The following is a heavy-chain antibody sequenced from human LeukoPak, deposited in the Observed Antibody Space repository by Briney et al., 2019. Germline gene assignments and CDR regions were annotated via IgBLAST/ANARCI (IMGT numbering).Heavy chain of an antibody. D-gene: IGHD1-26*01. J-gene: IGHJ4*02. CDR3: ARGNLGATLDY. Sequence: PSETLSLTCTVSGGSISSGGYYWSWIRQHPGQGLEWIGYIYYSGSTYYNPSLKSRVTISVDTSKNQFSLKLSSVTAADTAVYYCARGNLGATLDYWGQGTLVTVSS. V-gene: IGHV4-31*03. CDR1: GGSISSGGYY. CDR2: IYYSGST.